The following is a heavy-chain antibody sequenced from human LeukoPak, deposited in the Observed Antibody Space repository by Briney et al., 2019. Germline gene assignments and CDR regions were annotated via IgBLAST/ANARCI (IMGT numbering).Heavy chain of an antibody. CDR1: GFTFSNAW. Sequence: GGSLRLSCAASGFTFSNAWMSWVRQAPGKGLEWVSAISGSGGSTYYADSVKGRFTISRDNSKNTLYLQMNSLRAEDAAVYYCAKGTYDYVWGSKDYWGQGTLVTASS. CDR3: AKGTYDYVWGSKDY. CDR2: ISGSGGST. V-gene: IGHV3-23*01. D-gene: IGHD3-16*01. J-gene: IGHJ4*02.